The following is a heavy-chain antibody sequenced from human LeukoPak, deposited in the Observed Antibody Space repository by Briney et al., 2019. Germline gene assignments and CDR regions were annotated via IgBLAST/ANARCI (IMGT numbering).Heavy chain of an antibody. Sequence: SETLSLTCTVSGGSISRYYWSWIRQPPGKGLEWIGYIYYSGSTNYNPSLKSRVTISVDTSKNQFSLKLSSVTAADTAVYYCARRIVVVAATYNWFDPWGQGTLVTVSS. V-gene: IGHV4-59*01. J-gene: IGHJ5*02. CDR3: ARRIVVVAATYNWFDP. D-gene: IGHD2-15*01. CDR1: GGSISRYY. CDR2: IYYSGST.